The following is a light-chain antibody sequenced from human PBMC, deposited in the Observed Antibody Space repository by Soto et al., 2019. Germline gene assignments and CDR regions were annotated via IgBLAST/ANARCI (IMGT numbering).Light chain of an antibody. J-gene: IGLJ1*01. CDR2: EVS. Sequence: QSVLTQPASVSGSPGQSITISCTGTSSDVGGYNYVSWYQQHPGKAPKLMIYEVSNRPSGVSNRFSGSKSGNTASLTISGLQAKDEADYYCSSYTSSSTLDVFGTGTKLTVL. CDR1: SSDVGGYNY. CDR3: SSYTSSSTLDV. V-gene: IGLV2-14*01.